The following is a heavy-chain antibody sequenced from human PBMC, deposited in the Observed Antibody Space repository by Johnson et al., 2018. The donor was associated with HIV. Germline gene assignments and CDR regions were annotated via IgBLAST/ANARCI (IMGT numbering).Heavy chain of an antibody. CDR2: ISYDGSNK. D-gene: IGHD5-24*01. CDR1: GFTFSSYA. CDR3: AKDVGNYWPDAFDI. J-gene: IGHJ3*02. Sequence: QVQLVESGGGVVQPGRSLRLSCAASGFTFSSYAMHWVRQAPGKGLEWVAVISYDGSNKYYADSVKGRFTISRDTSKDTLSLQMNSLRPEDTAVFYCAKDVGNYWPDAFDIWGQGTMVTVSS. V-gene: IGHV3-30-3*01.